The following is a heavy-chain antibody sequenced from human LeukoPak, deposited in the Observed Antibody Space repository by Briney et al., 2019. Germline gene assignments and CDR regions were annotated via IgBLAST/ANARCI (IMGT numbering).Heavy chain of an antibody. CDR2: IYSGGAT. D-gene: IGHD1-26*01. J-gene: IGHJ4*02. CDR1: GFTVSSHY. CDR3: ARFYGQYSGTYAHDY. V-gene: IGHV3-53*01. Sequence: GGSLRLSCAASGFTVSSHYMTWVRQAPGKGLEWVSVIYSGGATYYADSVLGRFTISRDNSKNTLHLQMNSLRAEDTAVYYCARFYGQYSGTYAHDYWGQGTLVIVSS.